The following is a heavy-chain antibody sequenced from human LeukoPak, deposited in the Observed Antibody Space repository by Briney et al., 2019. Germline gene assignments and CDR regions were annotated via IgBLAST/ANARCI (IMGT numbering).Heavy chain of an antibody. CDR1: GFTFSSYW. CDR2: INHNGNVN. Sequence: PGGSLRLSCAASGFTFSSYWMNWARQAPGKGLEWVASINHNGNVNYYVDSVKGRFATSRDNAKNSLYLQMSNLSAEDTAVYFCARGGGLDVWGQGATVTVSS. V-gene: IGHV3-7*03. D-gene: IGHD3-16*01. J-gene: IGHJ6*02. CDR3: ARGGGLDV.